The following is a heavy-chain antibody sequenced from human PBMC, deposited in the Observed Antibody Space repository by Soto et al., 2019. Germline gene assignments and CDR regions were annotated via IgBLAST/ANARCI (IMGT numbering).Heavy chain of an antibody. V-gene: IGHV1-8*01. CDR3: ARAYNGIFYYYYYMDV. D-gene: IGHD1-1*01. J-gene: IGHJ6*03. CDR2: INPNSGNT. CDR1: GYTLTELS. Sequence: ASVKVSCKVSGYTLTELSMHWVRQAPGEGLEWMGGINPNSGNTGYAQKFQGRVTMTRNTSISTAYMELSSLRSEDTAVYYCARAYNGIFYYYYYMDVWGKGTTVTVSS.